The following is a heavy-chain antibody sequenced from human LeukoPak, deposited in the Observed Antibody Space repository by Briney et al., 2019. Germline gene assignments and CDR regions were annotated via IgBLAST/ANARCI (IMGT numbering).Heavy chain of an antibody. CDR2: ITWDGGKT. Sequence: GGSLRLSRAASGFTFEDYALHWVRQFPGKGLEWVSLITWDGGKTFYADSVKGRFTVSRDNSKSSLYLQMNSLRAEDTALYYCARNYYGSGSYLGYNWFDPWGQGTLVTVSS. J-gene: IGHJ5*02. V-gene: IGHV3-43D*04. CDR1: GFTFEDYA. D-gene: IGHD3-10*01. CDR3: ARNYYGSGSYLGYNWFDP.